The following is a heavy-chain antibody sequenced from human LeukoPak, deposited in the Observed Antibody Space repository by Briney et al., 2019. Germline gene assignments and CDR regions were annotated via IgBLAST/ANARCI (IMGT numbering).Heavy chain of an antibody. D-gene: IGHD5-18*01. CDR1: GFTFDDYA. CDR2: ISWDGGST. CDR3: AKGRYSYGYYYMDV. J-gene: IGHJ6*03. Sequence: SGGSLRLSCAASGFTFDDYAMHWVHQAPGKGLEWVSLISWDGGSTYYADSVKGRFTISRDNSKNSLYLQMNSLRAEGTALYYCAKGRYSYGYYYMDVWGKGTTVTVSS. V-gene: IGHV3-43D*03.